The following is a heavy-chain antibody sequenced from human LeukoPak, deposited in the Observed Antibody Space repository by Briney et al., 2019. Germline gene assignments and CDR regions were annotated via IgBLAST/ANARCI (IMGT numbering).Heavy chain of an antibody. CDR1: GFTFSSYA. CDR2: ISGSGTSA. J-gene: IGHJ4*02. V-gene: IGHV3-23*01. Sequence: GGSLRLSCAASGFTFSSYAMSWVRQAPGKGLEWVSTISGSGTSAYYADSVKGRFDISRDNSKNTLFLQMNSLRAEDTAVYYCAKILRGYNYGGFDFWGPGTLVTVSS. D-gene: IGHD5-18*01. CDR3: AKILRGYNYGGFDF.